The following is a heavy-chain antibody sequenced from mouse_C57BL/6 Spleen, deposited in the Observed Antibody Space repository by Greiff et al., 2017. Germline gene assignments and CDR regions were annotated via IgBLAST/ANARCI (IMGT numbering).Heavy chain of an antibody. V-gene: IGHV5-4*01. J-gene: IGHJ2*01. CDR2: ISDGGSYT. Sequence: EVKLMESGGGLVKPGGSLKLSCAASGFTFSSYAMSWVRQTPEKRLEWVATISDGGSYTYYPDNVKGRFTISRDNAKNNLYLQMSHLKSEDTAMYYCARDGDGYFWSWGQGTTLTVSS. CDR1: GFTFSSYA. CDR3: ARDGDGYFWS. D-gene: IGHD2-3*01.